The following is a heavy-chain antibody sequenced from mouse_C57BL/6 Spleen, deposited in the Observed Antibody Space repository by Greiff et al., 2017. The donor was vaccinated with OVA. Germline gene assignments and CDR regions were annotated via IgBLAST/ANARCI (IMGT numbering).Heavy chain of an antibody. V-gene: IGHV1-82*01. CDR3: ARGGYYFDY. J-gene: IGHJ2*01. CDR1: GYAFSSSW. CDR2: IYPGDGDT. Sequence: QVQLQQSGPELVKPGASVKISCKASGYAFSSSWMNWVKQRPGQGLEWIGRIYPGDGDTNYNGKFKGKATLTADKSSSTAYMQLSSLTSEVSAVYFCARGGYYFDYWGQGTTLTVSS. D-gene: IGHD1-1*02.